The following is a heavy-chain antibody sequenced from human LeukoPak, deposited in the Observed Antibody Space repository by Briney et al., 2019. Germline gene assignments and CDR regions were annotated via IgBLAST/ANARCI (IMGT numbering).Heavy chain of an antibody. CDR1: GYTFAAYY. D-gene: IGHD4-11*01. J-gene: IGHJ4*02. CDR2: INPNSGRT. Sequence: GASVTVSFTSSGYTFAAYYVHWMRQAPGQGLEWMGFINPNSGRTLYSQMFQGRVTMTRYTSISTAYMELSRLTSDDTSVYYCARLEETTATRGYWGQGTLVTVSS. V-gene: IGHV1-2*02. CDR3: ARLEETTATRGY.